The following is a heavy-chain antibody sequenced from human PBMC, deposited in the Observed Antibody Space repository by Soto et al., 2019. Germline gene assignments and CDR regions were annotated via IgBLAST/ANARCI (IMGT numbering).Heavy chain of an antibody. V-gene: IGHV4-34*01. CDR2: INHSGST. CDR3: ARANGLRYFDWLETYYYYGMDV. CDR1: GGSFSGYY. J-gene: IGHJ6*02. Sequence: PSETLSLTCAVYGGSFSGYYWSWIRQPPGKGLEWIGEINHSGSTNYNPSLKSRVTISVDTSKNQFSLKLSSVTAADTAVYYCARANGLRYFDWLETYYYYGMDVWGQGTTVTVSS. D-gene: IGHD3-9*01.